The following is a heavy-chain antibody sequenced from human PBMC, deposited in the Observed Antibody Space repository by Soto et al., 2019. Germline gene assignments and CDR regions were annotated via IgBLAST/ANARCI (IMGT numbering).Heavy chain of an antibody. J-gene: IGHJ5*02. CDR1: GYTFTSYD. CDR2: FDPEDGET. CDR3: ATDPSGDILP. Sequence: ASVKVSCKASGYTFTSYDINWGRQATGQGLEWMGGFDPEDGETIYAQKFQGRVTMTEDTSTDTAYMELSSLRSEDTAVYYCATDPSGDILPWGQGTLVTVSS. D-gene: IGHD3-9*01. V-gene: IGHV1-24*01.